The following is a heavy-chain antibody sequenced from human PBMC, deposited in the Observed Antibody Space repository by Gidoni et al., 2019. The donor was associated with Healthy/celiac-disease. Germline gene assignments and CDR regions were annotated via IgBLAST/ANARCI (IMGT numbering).Heavy chain of an antibody. V-gene: IGHV3-30*18. CDR3: AKDSNYYGMDV. Sequence: QVQLVESGGGVVQPGRALRLSCAASGFTFSSYGRHWVRKAPGKGLEWVAVISYDGSNKYYADSVKCRFTISRDNSKNTLYLQMNSLRAEDTAVYYCAKDSNYYGMDVWGQGTTVTVSS. CDR2: ISYDGSNK. CDR1: GFTFSSYG. J-gene: IGHJ6*02.